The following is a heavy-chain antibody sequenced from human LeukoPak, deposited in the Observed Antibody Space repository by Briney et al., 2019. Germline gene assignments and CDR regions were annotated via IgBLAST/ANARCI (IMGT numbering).Heavy chain of an antibody. CDR1: GFTVSSYW. CDR2: INQDGSAK. J-gene: IGHJ4*02. V-gene: IGHV3-7*01. Sequence: GESLRLFCAASGFTVSSYWTTWFRQAPGKRLEWVANINQDGSAKYYVDSVKGRFTVSRDNAETSVFLQMNSLRNEDTAVYFCASWVGRDNWGQGTLVTVSS. CDR3: ASWVGRDN. D-gene: IGHD1-26*01.